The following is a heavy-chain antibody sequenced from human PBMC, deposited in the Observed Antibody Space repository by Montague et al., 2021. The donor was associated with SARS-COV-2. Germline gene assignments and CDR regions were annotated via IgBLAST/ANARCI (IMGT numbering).Heavy chain of an antibody. CDR3: ATYYDILTGYYIDAFDI. CDR1: GGSINSSSYY. CDR2: IYYSGST. J-gene: IGHJ3*02. Sequence: SETLSLTCTVSGGSINSSSYYWGWIRQPPGKGLEWIGSIYYSGSTYYNPSLKSRVTISVDMSKNQFFLKLSSVTAADTAVYYCATYYDILTGYYIDAFDIWGQGTMVTVSS. D-gene: IGHD3-9*01. V-gene: IGHV4-39*01.